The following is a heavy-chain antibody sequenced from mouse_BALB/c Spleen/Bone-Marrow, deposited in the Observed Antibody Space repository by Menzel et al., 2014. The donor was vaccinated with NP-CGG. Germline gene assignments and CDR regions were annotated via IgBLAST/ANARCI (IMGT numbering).Heavy chain of an antibody. D-gene: IGHD2-1*01. Sequence: EVKLVESGGGLVQPGGSLRLSCATSGFTFTDYYMSWVRQPPGKALEWLGFIRNKAKGYTTEYSASVKGRFTISRDNSKNTLYLKINTLRAEDSPTYYGAREINNGNYWYFDGWGPGTTVTISS. CDR3: AREINNGNYWYFDG. V-gene: IGHV7-3*02. J-gene: IGHJ1*01. CDR2: IRNKAKGYTT. CDR1: GFTFTDYY.